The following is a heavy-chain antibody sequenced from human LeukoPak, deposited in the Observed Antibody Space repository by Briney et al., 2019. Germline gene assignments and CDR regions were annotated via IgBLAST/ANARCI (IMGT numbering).Heavy chain of an antibody. CDR1: GGSFSSYY. D-gene: IGHD5-12*01. CDR2: INHSGST. Sequence: SETLSLTCAVYGGSFSSYYWSWIRQPPGKGLEWIGEINHSGSTNYYPSLKSRVTISVDTSNNQFSLKLSSVTAADTAVYYCARGGRGYSGYAPERFDYWGQGTLVTVSS. V-gene: IGHV4-34*01. J-gene: IGHJ4*02. CDR3: ARGGRGYSGYAPERFDY.